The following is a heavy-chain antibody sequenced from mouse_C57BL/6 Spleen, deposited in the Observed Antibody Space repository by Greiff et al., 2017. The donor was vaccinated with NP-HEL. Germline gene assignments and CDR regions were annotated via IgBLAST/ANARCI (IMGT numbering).Heavy chain of an antibody. CDR2: IYPSDSET. V-gene: IGHV1-61*01. J-gene: IGHJ4*01. CDR1: GYTFTSYW. CDR3: ARKGPYYGSYYYAMDY. Sequence: QVQLQQPGAELVRPGSSVKLSCKASGYTFTSYWMDWVKQRPGQGLEWIGNIYPSDSETHYNQKFKDKATLTVDKSSSTAYMQLSSLTSEDSAVYYCARKGPYYGSYYYAMDYWGQGTSVTVSS. D-gene: IGHD1-1*01.